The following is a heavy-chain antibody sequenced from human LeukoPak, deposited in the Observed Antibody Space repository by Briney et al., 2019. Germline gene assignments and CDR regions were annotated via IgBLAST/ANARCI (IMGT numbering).Heavy chain of an antibody. CDR1: TDSITSNW. CDR3: AKEIVGAPTPGAY. D-gene: IGHD1-26*01. J-gene: IGHJ4*02. Sequence: PSETLSLTCAVSTDSITSNWWSWVRQPPGKGLEWIGEVHKSGSTNYYPSLQSRVTISIDKSKNQIALELTSLTAADTAVYYCAKEIVGAPTPGAYWGQGILVTVSS. CDR2: VHKSGST. V-gene: IGHV4-4*02.